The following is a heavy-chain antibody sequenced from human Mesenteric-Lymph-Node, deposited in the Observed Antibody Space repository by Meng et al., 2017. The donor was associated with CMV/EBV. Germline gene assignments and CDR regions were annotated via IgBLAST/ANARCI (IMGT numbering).Heavy chain of an antibody. J-gene: IGHJ4*02. CDR3: ARAGSITIFGVVIEGGSLPPDY. D-gene: IGHD3-3*01. Sequence: ASVKVSCKASGYSFTDYYMQWVRQAPGQGLEWMGWINPKSGDTKYAEKFKGRVTMTRDTSINTAYMQLSRLRSDDTAVYYCARAGSITIFGVVIEGGSLPPDYWGQGTLVTVSS. V-gene: IGHV1-2*02. CDR2: INPKSGDT. CDR1: GYSFTDYY.